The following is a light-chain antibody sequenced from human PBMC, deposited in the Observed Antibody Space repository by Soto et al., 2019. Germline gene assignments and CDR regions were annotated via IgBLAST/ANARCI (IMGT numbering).Light chain of an antibody. Sequence: QSVLTQPPSASGSPGQSVTISCTGTSSDVGGYNYVSWYQQHPGKAPKLMIYEVSKRPSGVPDRFSGSKSGNTASLTVSGLQAEDEADYYCSSSAGSNTFYVFGTRTKVPVL. CDR1: SSDVGGYNY. CDR3: SSSAGSNTFYV. CDR2: EVS. J-gene: IGLJ1*01. V-gene: IGLV2-8*01.